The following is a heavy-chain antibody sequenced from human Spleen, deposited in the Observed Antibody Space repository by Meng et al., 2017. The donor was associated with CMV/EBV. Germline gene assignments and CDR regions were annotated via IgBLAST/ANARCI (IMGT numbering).Heavy chain of an antibody. Sequence: GESLKISCAVSGFTFSSYEMNWVRQAPGKGLEWVSYISSSGNSIYYADSVRGRFTISRDNSKNALYLQMNSLRAQDTAVYYCARGVLTKGMDVWGQGTTVTVSS. CDR2: ISSSGNSI. CDR1: GFTFSSYE. D-gene: IGHD2-8*02. CDR3: ARGVLTKGMDV. V-gene: IGHV3-48*03. J-gene: IGHJ6*02.